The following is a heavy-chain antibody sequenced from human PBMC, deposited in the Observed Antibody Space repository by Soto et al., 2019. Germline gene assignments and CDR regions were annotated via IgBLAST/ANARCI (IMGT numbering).Heavy chain of an antibody. CDR3: ARDGGDSSSWYFAFDI. Sequence: EVQLVESGGGLVQPGGSLRLSCAASGFTFSSYSMNWVRQAPGKGLEWVSYISSSSSTIYYADSVKGRFTNSRDNAKNPLYRQMKSLRAEDTAVYYCARDGGDSSSWYFAFDIWGQGTMVTVSS. D-gene: IGHD6-13*01. V-gene: IGHV3-48*01. CDR2: ISSSSSTI. CDR1: GFTFSSYS. J-gene: IGHJ3*02.